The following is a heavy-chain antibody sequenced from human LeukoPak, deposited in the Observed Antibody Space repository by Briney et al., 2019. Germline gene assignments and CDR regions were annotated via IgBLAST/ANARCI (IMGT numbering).Heavy chain of an antibody. V-gene: IGHV3-23*01. D-gene: IGHD3-22*01. CDR1: GFTFSNYA. Sequence: GGSLRLSCAASGFTFSNYAMSWVRQAPGRGLEWVSTISSRGDSTYVADSVKGRFTISRDNSKNTLYLQMNSLRAEDTAVYYCAKDKGTYYYDSSGYFDYWGQGTLVTVSS. J-gene: IGHJ4*02. CDR3: AKDKGTYYYDSSGYFDY. CDR2: ISSRGDST.